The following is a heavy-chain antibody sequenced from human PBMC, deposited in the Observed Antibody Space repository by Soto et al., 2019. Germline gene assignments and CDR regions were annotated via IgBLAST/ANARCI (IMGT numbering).Heavy chain of an antibody. CDR3: ARAGYSSSWTDAFDI. J-gene: IGHJ3*02. D-gene: IGHD6-13*01. V-gene: IGHV3-53*04. CDR1: GFTVSSNY. CDR2: IYSGGST. Sequence: EVQLVESGGGLVQPGGSLRLSCAASGFTVSSNYMSWVRRAPGKGLEWVSVIYSGGSTYYADSVKGRFTISRHNSKNTLYLQMNRLRAEDTAVYYCARAGYSSSWTDAFDIWGQGTMVTVSS.